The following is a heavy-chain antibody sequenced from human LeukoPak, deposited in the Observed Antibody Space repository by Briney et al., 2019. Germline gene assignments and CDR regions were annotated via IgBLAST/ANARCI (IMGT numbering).Heavy chain of an antibody. CDR1: GDSMSGSKYF. CDR2: IFYSGSA. V-gene: IGHV4-39*01. CDR3: ARRGITYSPSFFDK. J-gene: IGHJ4*02. D-gene: IGHD3-3*01. Sequence: KTSETLSLTCTVSGDSMSGSKYFWGWIRQPPGKGLEWIGNIFYSGSAYYNPSLKGRFTVSVDTPNNQFSLKVTSVTAADTALYFCARRGITYSPSFFDKWGQGIMVTVSS.